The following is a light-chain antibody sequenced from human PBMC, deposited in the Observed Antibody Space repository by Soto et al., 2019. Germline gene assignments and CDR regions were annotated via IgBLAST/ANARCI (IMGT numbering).Light chain of an antibody. CDR1: SSDVGNYKY. J-gene: IGLJ1*01. Sequence: QSALTQPASVSGSPGQSITISCTGTSSDVGNYKYVSWYQQHPGKAPKLIIYEVSNRPSGVSDRFSGSKSGNTASLTISGLQAEDETDYYCLSYTSSGTYVFGTGNQLTVL. CDR3: LSYTSSGTYV. CDR2: EVS. V-gene: IGLV2-14*01.